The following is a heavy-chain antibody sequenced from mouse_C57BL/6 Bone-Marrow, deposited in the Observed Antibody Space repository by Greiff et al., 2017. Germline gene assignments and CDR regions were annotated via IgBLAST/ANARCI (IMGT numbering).Heavy chain of an antibody. J-gene: IGHJ2*01. CDR1: GYTFTSYW. V-gene: IGHV1-64*01. D-gene: IGHD2-4*01. CDR2: IHPNSGST. Sequence: QVQLQQPGAELVKPGASVKLSCKASGYTFTSYWMRWVKQRPGQGLEWIGMIHPNSGSTNYNEKFKSKATLTVDKSSSTAYMQLSSLTSENSAVYYCARSGYDYAFDYWGQGTTLTHSS. CDR3: ARSGYDYAFDY.